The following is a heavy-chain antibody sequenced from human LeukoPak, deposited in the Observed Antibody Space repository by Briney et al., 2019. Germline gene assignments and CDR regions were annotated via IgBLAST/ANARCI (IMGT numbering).Heavy chain of an antibody. CDR1: GGSINSSSYY. V-gene: IGHV4-39*01. CDR3: ARRLSIAAGYYFDY. D-gene: IGHD6-13*01. Sequence: SETLSLTCTVSGGSINSSSYYWGWIRQPPGKGLEWIGSIYYSGSTYYNPSLKSRVTISVDTSKNQFSLKLSSVTAADTAVYYCARRLSIAAGYYFDYWGQGTLVTVSS. CDR2: IYYSGST. J-gene: IGHJ4*02.